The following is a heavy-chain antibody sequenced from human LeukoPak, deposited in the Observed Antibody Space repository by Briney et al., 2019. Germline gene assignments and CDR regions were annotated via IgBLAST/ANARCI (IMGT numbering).Heavy chain of an antibody. CDR2: INPSGGST. D-gene: IGHD3-16*01. CDR3: WRELFGGGF. CDR1: GYAFTNFY. J-gene: IGHJ4*02. Sequence: ASVKVSCKASGYAFTNFYMHWVRQAPGQGLEWMGVINPSGGSTSYAQNFQGRVTVTRDMSTRTVYMELSSLRSEDTAMDYCWRELFGGGFWGQGTLVTVSS. V-gene: IGHV1-46*01.